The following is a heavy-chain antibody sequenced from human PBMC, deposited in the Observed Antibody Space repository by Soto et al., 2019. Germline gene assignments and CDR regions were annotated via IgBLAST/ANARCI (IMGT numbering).Heavy chain of an antibody. CDR3: VSVEFALPYF. D-gene: IGHD3-16*02. CDR2: ISTYNVDT. Sequence: FSSYGIVWVRQAPGQGLEWMGWISTYNVDTKYADKFQGRLTMSSDTSTTTAFMELCRLRSAATAVNYCVSVEFALPYF. V-gene: IGHV1-18*01. J-gene: IGHJ4*01. CDR1: FSSYG.